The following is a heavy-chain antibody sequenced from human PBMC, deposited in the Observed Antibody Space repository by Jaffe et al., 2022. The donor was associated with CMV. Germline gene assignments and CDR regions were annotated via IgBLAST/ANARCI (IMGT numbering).Heavy chain of an antibody. CDR1: GFTFSSYG. CDR2: ISYDGSNK. J-gene: IGHJ6*02. CDR3: AKDRAMWLVRDYYYYYGMDV. Sequence: QVQLVESGGGVVQPGRSLRLSCAASGFTFSSYGMHWVRQAPGKGLEWVAVISYDGSNKYYADSVKGRFTISRDNSKNTLYLQMNSLRAEDTAVYYCAKDRAMWLVRDYYYYYGMDVWGQGTTVTVSS. D-gene: IGHD6-19*01. V-gene: IGHV3-30*18.